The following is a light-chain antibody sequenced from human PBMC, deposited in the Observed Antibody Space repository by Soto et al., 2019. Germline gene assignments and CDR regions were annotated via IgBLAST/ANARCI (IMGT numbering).Light chain of an antibody. CDR1: SSDIGIYKY. J-gene: IGLJ1*01. Sequence: QSALTQPASVSGSPGQSIAISCTGSSSDIGIYKYVSWYQQHPGKVPKLIIYEVTNRPSWVSNRFSGSKSGNTASLTISGLQAEDEADYYCSSYTTSSTRVFGPGTKLTVL. V-gene: IGLV2-14*01. CDR2: EVT. CDR3: SSYTTSSTRV.